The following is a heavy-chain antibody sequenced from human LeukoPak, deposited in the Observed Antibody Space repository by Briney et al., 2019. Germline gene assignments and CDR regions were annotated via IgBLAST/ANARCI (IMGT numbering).Heavy chain of an antibody. CDR3: ARDLLKQWLVHDAFDI. V-gene: IGHV1-69*04. CDR2: MIPILGIA. Sequence: ASVKVSGKASGGTFSSYAISWVPQACGQGLAWMGRMIPILGIANYAQKFPARVTITADKSTSTAYTELSSLSSEDTAVHYCARDLLKQWLVHDAFDIWGHGTMVTVSS. CDR1: GGTFSSYA. D-gene: IGHD6-19*01. J-gene: IGHJ3*02.